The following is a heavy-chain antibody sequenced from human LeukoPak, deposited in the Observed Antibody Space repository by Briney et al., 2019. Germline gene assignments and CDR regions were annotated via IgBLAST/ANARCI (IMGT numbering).Heavy chain of an antibody. Sequence: GGSLRLSCAASGFTFSSYSMNWVRQAPGKGPEWVSSISTSSTYIYYADSVKGRFTISRDNAKNSLYLQMNSLRAEDTAVYYCARDGYGDYGAFDIWGQGTMVTVSS. J-gene: IGHJ3*02. V-gene: IGHV3-21*04. D-gene: IGHD4-17*01. CDR2: ISTSSTYI. CDR3: ARDGYGDYGAFDI. CDR1: GFTFSSYS.